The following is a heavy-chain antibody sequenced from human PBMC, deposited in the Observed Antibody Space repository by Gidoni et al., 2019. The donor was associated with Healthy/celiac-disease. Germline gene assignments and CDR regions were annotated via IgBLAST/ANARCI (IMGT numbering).Heavy chain of an antibody. J-gene: IGHJ6*02. CDR3: ARDTAIFGVVIKYYYYYYGMDV. Sequence: EVQLVESGGGLVKPGGSLRLSCAASGITFSSYSMNWGRQAQGKGLEWVSSISSSSSYIYYADSVKGRFTISRDNAKNSLYLQMNSLRAEDTAVYYCARDTAIFGVVIKYYYYYYGMDVWGQGTTVTVSS. CDR1: GITFSSYS. CDR2: ISSSSSYI. V-gene: IGHV3-21*01. D-gene: IGHD3-3*01.